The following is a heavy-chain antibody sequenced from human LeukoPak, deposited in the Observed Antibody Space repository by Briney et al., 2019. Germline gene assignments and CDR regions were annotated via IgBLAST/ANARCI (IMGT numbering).Heavy chain of an antibody. Sequence: ASVKVSCKASGYTFTGYYMHWVRQAPGQGLEWMGWINPNSGGTNYAQKFQGRVTSTRDTSINTAYMELSSLRSDDTAVYYCARAKLDDCGGVCDQYFQHWGQGTLVTVSS. V-gene: IGHV1-2*02. CDR1: GYTFTGYY. D-gene: IGHD2-21*02. J-gene: IGHJ1*01. CDR3: ARAKLDDCGGVCDQYFQH. CDR2: INPNSGGT.